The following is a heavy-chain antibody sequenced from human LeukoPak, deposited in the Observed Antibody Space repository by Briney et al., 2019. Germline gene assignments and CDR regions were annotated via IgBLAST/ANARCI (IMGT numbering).Heavy chain of an antibody. V-gene: IGHV3-23*01. CDR3: ARDRDYGDFRLAAFDI. J-gene: IGHJ3*02. CDR1: GFTFSSYD. CDR2: ISGGGGST. D-gene: IGHD4-17*01. Sequence: PGGSLRLSCAASGFTFSSYDMTWVRQAPGKGLEWVSAISGGGGSTYYADSMKGRFTISRDNSKNTLYLQMNSLRAEDTAVYYCARDRDYGDFRLAAFDIWGQGTMVTVSS.